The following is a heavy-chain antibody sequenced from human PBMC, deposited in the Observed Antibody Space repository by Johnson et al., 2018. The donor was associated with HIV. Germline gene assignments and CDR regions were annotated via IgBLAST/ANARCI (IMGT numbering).Heavy chain of an antibody. CDR3: VKHYAPMVPYDAFDL. D-gene: IGHD3-10*01. CDR1: GFTFNNYV. CDR2: ISNGGFST. Sequence: VQLVESGGDLVQPGGSLRLSCAASGFTFNNYVMSWVRQAPGKGLGWVSTISNGGFSTYYADSVKGRFTISRDNSKNTLYIKMNSLRAEDTAVYFCVKHYAPMVPYDAFDLWGQGTRVTVSS. V-gene: IGHV3-23*04. J-gene: IGHJ3*01.